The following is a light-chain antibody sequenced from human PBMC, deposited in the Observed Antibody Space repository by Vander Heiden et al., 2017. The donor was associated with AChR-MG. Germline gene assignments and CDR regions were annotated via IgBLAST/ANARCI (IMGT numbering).Light chain of an antibody. J-gene: IGKJ2*01. Sequence: DIQMTQSSSSLSASVGDIVTITCRASQKISSFLNWYQQKPGEAPKLLIYAAFNLFTGVPSRFSGSGSGTDFSLTISNLQPEDFATYYCQQSYSTPPTFGQGTKLEIK. CDR3: QQSYSTPPT. CDR2: AAF. CDR1: QKISSF. V-gene: IGKV1-39*01.